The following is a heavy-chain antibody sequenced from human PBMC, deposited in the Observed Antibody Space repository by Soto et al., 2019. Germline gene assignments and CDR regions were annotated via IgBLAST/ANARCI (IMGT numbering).Heavy chain of an antibody. CDR2: ISAYNGNT. Sequence: ASVKVSCKASGYTFTSYGISWVRQAPGQGLEWMGWISAYNGNTNYAQKLQGRVTMTTDTSTSTAYMELRSLRSDDTAVYYCARDQHYYGSGSYYKLSYYYYYYMDVWGKGTTVTVSS. V-gene: IGHV1-18*01. D-gene: IGHD3-10*01. J-gene: IGHJ6*03. CDR3: ARDQHYYGSGSYYKLSYYYYYYMDV. CDR1: GYTFTSYG.